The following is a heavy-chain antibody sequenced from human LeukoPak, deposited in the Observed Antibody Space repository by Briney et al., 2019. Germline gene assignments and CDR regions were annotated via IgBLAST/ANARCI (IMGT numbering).Heavy chain of an antibody. CDR3: ARANYGDYPPGAFDI. Sequence: GGSLRLSCAASGFSFSSYAMHWVRQAPGKGLEWVAVIWYDGSNQYYADSVKGRFTISRDNSKNTLYLQMNSLRAEDTAVYYCARANYGDYPPGAFDIWGQGTMVTVSS. V-gene: IGHV3-33*01. D-gene: IGHD4-17*01. CDR1: GFSFSSYA. CDR2: IWYDGSNQ. J-gene: IGHJ3*02.